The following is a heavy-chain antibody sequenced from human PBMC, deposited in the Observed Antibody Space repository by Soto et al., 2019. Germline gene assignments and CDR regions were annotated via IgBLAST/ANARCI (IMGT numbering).Heavy chain of an antibody. V-gene: IGHV1-46*01. Sequence: SVTVSYQPSGYFFSSYAMHWVRQAPGPGLEWMGMINPSVGSTSYVEKFQGRVTMTRDTSTSTVYMELSSLRSEDTAVYYCARESAGRDEFESSGDFDYWGQGTLVTVSS. CDR3: ARESAGRDEFESSGDFDY. J-gene: IGHJ4*02. CDR1: GYFFSSYA. CDR2: INPSVGST. D-gene: IGHD3-22*01.